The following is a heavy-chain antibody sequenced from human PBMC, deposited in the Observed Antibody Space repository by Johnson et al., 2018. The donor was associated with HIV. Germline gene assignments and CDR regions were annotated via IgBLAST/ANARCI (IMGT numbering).Heavy chain of an antibody. D-gene: IGHD6-13*01. CDR3: AREIIAAAGSSLEDDA. CDR1: GFTFDDYA. Sequence: VQLVESGGGLVQPGRSLRLSCAASGFTFDDYAMHWVRQAPGKGLEWVSGISWNSGSIGYADSVKGRFTISRDNAKNSLYLQMNSLRAEDTAVYYCAREIIAAAGSSLEDDAWGQGTMVTVSS. V-gene: IGHV3-9*01. CDR2: ISWNSGSI. J-gene: IGHJ3*01.